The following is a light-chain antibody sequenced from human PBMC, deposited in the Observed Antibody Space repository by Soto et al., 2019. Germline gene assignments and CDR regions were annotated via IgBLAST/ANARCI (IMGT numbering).Light chain of an antibody. CDR1: SSDVGGSNH. CDR2: GVS. J-gene: IGLJ1*01. Sequence: QSALTQPASVSGSPGQSITISCTGTSSDVGGSNHVSWYQQYPGKAPKLIIYGVSNRPSGISNRFSGSKSGSTASLTISGLQPEDEADYYCNSFTSITTYVFGTGTKVTVL. CDR3: NSFTSITTYV. V-gene: IGLV2-14*01.